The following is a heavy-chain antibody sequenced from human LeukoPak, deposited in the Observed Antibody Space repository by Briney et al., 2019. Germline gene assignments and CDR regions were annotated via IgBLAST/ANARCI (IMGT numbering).Heavy chain of an antibody. CDR3: ARSRRWLQFSWFDP. CDR2: IYTSGST. CDR1: GGSISSYY. D-gene: IGHD5-24*01. V-gene: IGHV4-4*07. Sequence: SETLSLTCTVSGGSISSYYWSWIRQPAGKGLEWIGRIYTSGSTNYNPSLKSRVTMSVDTSKNQFSLKLSSVTAADTAVYYCARSRRWLQFSWFDPWGQGTLVTVSS. J-gene: IGHJ5*02.